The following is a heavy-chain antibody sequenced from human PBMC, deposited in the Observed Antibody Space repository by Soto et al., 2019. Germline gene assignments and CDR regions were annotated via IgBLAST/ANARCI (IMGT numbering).Heavy chain of an antibody. V-gene: IGHV3-73*01. CDR3: TSPPPDYDILTGPPHYYYYSGMDV. CDR2: IRSKANSYAT. D-gene: IGHD3-9*01. CDR1: GFTFSGSA. Sequence: GGSLRLSCAASGFTFSGSAMHWVRQASGKGLEWVGRIRSKANSYATAYAASVKGRFTISRDDSKNTAYLQMNSLKTEDTAVYYCTSPPPDYDILTGPPHYYYYSGMDVWGQGTTVTVSS. J-gene: IGHJ6*02.